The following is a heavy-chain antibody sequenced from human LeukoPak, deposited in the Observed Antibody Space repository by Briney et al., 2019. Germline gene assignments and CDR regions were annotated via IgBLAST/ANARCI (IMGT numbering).Heavy chain of an antibody. CDR3: ARDKGSGSYSAFDI. CDR2: ISYDGGNK. Sequence: GGSLRLSCAASGFTFSSYAMHWVRQAPGKGLEWVAVISYDGGNKYYADSVKGRFTISRDNSKNTLYLQMNSLRAEDTAVYYCARDKGSGSYSAFDIWGQGTMVTVSS. D-gene: IGHD3-10*01. V-gene: IGHV3-30-3*01. J-gene: IGHJ3*02. CDR1: GFTFSSYA.